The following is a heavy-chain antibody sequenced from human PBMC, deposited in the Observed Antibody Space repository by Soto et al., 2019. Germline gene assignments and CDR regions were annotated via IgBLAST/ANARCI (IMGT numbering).Heavy chain of an antibody. J-gene: IGHJ5*02. V-gene: IGHV1-46*01. CDR3: ARASGGFYGIIIDGTNWFAP. D-gene: IGHD3-10*01. CDR2: INPNGGSK. CDR1: GDTFTSYY. Sequence: QVRLVQSGAEGKAPGASVKVSCKAPGDTFTSYYMHWVRQAPGHWLEWMGVINPNGGSKMFEQKFHGRDTLTRETYTSTVDMELSGLTSEDTAVYYCARASGGFYGIIIDGTNWFAPGGQVNLVT.